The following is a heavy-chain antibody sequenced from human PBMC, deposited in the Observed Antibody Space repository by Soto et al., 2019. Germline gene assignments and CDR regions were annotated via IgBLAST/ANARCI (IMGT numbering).Heavy chain of an antibody. V-gene: IGHV3-30*18. CDR3: AKDLSGAGEGSFDY. CDR2: ISYDGSNK. CDR1: GFTFSSYG. J-gene: IGHJ4*02. D-gene: IGHD1-1*01. Sequence: GGSLRLPCAASGFTFSSYGMHWVRQAPGKGLEWVAVISYDGSNKYYADSVKGRFAISRDNSKNTLYLQMNSLRAEDTAVYYCAKDLSGAGEGSFDYWGQGTLVTVSS.